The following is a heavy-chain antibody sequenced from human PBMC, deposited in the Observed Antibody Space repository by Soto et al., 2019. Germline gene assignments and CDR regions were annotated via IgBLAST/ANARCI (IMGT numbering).Heavy chain of an antibody. V-gene: IGHV1-8*01. CDR1: GYTFTSYD. CDR3: ARGPADYDFWSGYYSRGAFDI. Sequence: RASVKVSCKASGYTFTSYDINWVRQATGQGLEWMGWMNPNSGNTGYAQKFQGRVTMTRNTSISTAYMELSSLRSEDTAVYYCARGPADYDFWSGYYSRGAFDIWGQGTMVTVSS. J-gene: IGHJ3*02. CDR2: MNPNSGNT. D-gene: IGHD3-3*01.